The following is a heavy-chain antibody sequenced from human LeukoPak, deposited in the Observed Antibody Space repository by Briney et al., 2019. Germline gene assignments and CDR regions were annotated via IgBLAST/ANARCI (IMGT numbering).Heavy chain of an antibody. CDR3: ARRDGYSYYGMDV. V-gene: IGHV4-59*08. CDR1: GGSISSYY. Sequence: PSETLSLTCTVSGGSISSYYWSWIRQPPGKGLEWIGYIHYSGYTNYNPSLKSRVTISVDTSKNHFSLKLSSVTAADTAVYYCARRDGYSYYGMDVWGQGTTVTVSS. J-gene: IGHJ6*02. D-gene: IGHD5-24*01. CDR2: IHYSGYT.